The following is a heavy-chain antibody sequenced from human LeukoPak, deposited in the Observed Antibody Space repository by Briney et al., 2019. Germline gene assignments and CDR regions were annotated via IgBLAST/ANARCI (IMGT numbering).Heavy chain of an antibody. CDR3: ARLSYSSSSNYYYYYYMDV. CDR2: FDPEDGET. D-gene: IGHD6-6*01. V-gene: IGHV1-24*01. J-gene: IGHJ6*03. Sequence: ASVKVSCKVSGYTLTEVSMHWVRQAPGKGLEWMGGFDPEDGETIYAQKFQGRVTMTEDTSTDTAYMELSSLRSEDTAVYYCARLSYSSSSNYYYYYYMDVWGKGTTVTVSS. CDR1: GYTLTEVS.